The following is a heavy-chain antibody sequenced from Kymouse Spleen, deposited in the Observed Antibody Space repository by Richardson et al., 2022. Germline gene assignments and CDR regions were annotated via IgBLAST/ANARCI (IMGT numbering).Heavy chain of an antibody. CDR2: IYYSGST. Sequence: QVQLQESGPGLVKPSETLSLTCTVSGGSVSSGSYYWSWIRQPPGKGLEWIGYIYYSGSTNYNPSLKSRVTISVDTSKNQFSLKLSSVTAADTAVYYCARDLDYYGSGSFMDVWGQGTTVTVSS. J-gene: IGHJ6*02. CDR1: GGSVSSGSYY. CDR3: ARDLDYYGSGSFMDV. D-gene: IGHD3-10*01. V-gene: IGHV4-61*01.